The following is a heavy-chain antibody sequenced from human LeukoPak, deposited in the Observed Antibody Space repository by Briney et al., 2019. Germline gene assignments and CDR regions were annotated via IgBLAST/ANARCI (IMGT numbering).Heavy chain of an antibody. CDR1: GFIFSSYA. J-gene: IGHJ6*03. D-gene: IGHD3-22*01. Sequence: GGSLRLSCAASGFIFSSYAMSWVRQAPGKGLEWVSAISGSGGSTYYADSVKGRFTISRDNSKNTLYLQMNSLRAEDTAVYYCMGPYYYDSSGYDPYYYYYMDVWGKGTTVTISS. CDR3: MGPYYYDSSGYDPYYYYYMDV. CDR2: ISGSGGST. V-gene: IGHV3-23*01.